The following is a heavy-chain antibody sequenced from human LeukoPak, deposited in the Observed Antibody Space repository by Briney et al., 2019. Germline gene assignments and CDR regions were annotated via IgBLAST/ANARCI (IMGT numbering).Heavy chain of an antibody. D-gene: IGHD3-16*01. V-gene: IGHV3-49*04. J-gene: IGHJ6*03. CDR3: TRDPLGPILGYYYYMDV. CDR2: IRSKAYGGTT. Sequence: GGSLRLSCTASGFTSGDYAMSWVRQAPGKGLEWVGFIRSKAYGGTTEYAASVKGRFTISRDDSKSIAYLQMNSLKTEDTTVYYCTRDPLGPILGYYYYMDVWGKGTTVTISS. CDR1: GFTSGDYA.